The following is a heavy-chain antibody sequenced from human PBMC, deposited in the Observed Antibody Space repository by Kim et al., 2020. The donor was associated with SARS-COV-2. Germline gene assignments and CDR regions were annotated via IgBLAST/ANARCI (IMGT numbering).Heavy chain of an antibody. J-gene: IGHJ4*01. CDR2: ISASGGST. Sequence: GGSLRLSCAASGFTFSSYAMRWVRQAPGKGLEWVSGISASGGSTYYADAVRGRTTISGDISNTTLFLQMNSLSVETTVVYCSAECGSLWDGAYF. D-gene: IGHD5-12*01. CDR3: AECGSLWDGAYF. V-gene: IGHV3-23*01. CDR1: GFTFSSYA.